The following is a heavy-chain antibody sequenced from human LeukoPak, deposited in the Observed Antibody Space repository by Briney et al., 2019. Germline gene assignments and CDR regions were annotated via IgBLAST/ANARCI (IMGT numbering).Heavy chain of an antibody. J-gene: IGHJ4*02. V-gene: IGHV3-23*01. CDR3: VKGLSDDLLTGTSKY. CDR2: ISGSGGTT. CDR1: GFTFRSYW. Sequence: PGGSLRLSCAASGFTFRSYWMSWVRQAPGKGLAWVSIISGSGGTTYYGDSVKGRFTISRDNSKDTLFLQMNSLRAEDTAVYYCVKGLSDDLLTGTSKYWGQGTLVAVSS. D-gene: IGHD3-9*01.